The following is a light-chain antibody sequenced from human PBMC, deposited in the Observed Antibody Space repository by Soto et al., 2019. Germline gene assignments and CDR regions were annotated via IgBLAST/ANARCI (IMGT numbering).Light chain of an antibody. CDR3: QQSYSTPT. V-gene: IGKV1-39*01. CDR2: AAS. Sequence: DIQMTQSPSSLSASVGDRVTITCRASQSISSYLNWYQQKPGKAPKLLIYAASSLQSGVPSRFSGSGSGTDFTLTISSLQPEDVAPYYCQQSYSTPTFGQGTKLEIK. J-gene: IGKJ2*01. CDR1: QSISSY.